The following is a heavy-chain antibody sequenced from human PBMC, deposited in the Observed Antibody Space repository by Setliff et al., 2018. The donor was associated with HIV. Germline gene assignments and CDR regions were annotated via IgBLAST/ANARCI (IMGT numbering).Heavy chain of an antibody. J-gene: IGHJ4*02. D-gene: IGHD3-10*01. Sequence: SVKVSCKASGGTFSSYAISWVRQAPGQGLEWMGGIIPIFGTANYAQKFQGRVTITADESTSTAYMELSSLRSEDTAVYYCARVWGSGSPADYWGQGTLVTVSS. CDR2: IIPIFGTA. CDR3: ARVWGSGSPADY. V-gene: IGHV1-69*13. CDR1: GGTFSSYA.